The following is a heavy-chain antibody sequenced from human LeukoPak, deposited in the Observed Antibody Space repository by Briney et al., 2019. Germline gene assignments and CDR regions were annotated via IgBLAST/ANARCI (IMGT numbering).Heavy chain of an antibody. J-gene: IGHJ4*02. CDR3: ARGRGYSSWYYFDY. CDR1: GGSFSGYY. V-gene: IGHV4-34*01. Sequence: SETLSLTCAVYGGSFSGYYWSWIRQPLGKGLEWIGEINHSGSTNYNPSLKSRVTISVDTSKNQFSLKLSSVTAADTAVYYCARGRGYSSWYYFDYWGQGTLVTVSS. D-gene: IGHD5-18*01. CDR2: INHSGST.